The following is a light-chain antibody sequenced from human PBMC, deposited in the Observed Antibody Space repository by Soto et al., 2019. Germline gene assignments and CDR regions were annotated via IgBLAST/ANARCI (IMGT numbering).Light chain of an antibody. CDR1: QSISSW. J-gene: IGKJ1*01. CDR2: DAS. Sequence: DIQMTQSPSTLSASVGDRVTITCRASQSISSWLAWYQQKPGKAPKLLIYDASSLESGVPSRFSGSGSGTEFTLTISSLQPDDFATYYCQQYNSYSTTFGQGTKVDI. CDR3: QQYNSYSTT. V-gene: IGKV1-5*01.